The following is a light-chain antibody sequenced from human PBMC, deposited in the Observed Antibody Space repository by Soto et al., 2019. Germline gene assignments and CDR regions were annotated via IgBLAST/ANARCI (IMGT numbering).Light chain of an antibody. Sequence: ALRMTQSPSSFSASTGDRVTITCRATQGVGNYLAWYQQKPGKAPKLLIYAASTLQSGVPSRFSGSGSGTDFTLTISYLQSEDFATYYCQQYTSYPLTFGPGTRVDL. CDR2: AAS. J-gene: IGKJ3*01. CDR1: QGVGNY. CDR3: QQYTSYPLT. V-gene: IGKV1-8*01.